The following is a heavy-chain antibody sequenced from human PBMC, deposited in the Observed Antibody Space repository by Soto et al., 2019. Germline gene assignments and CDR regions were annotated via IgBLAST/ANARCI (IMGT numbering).Heavy chain of an antibody. CDR2: IYYSGST. J-gene: IGHJ4*02. V-gene: IGHV4-61*01. Sequence: QVQLQESGPGLVKPSETLSLTCTVSGGSVSSGSYYWSWIRQPPGKGLEWIGYIYYSGSTNYNPSLKSRLTIPVDTSKNQFSLKLSSVTAADTAVYYCATFMVRGVTYYFDYWGQGTLVTVSS. D-gene: IGHD3-10*01. CDR1: GGSVSSGSYY. CDR3: ATFMVRGVTYYFDY.